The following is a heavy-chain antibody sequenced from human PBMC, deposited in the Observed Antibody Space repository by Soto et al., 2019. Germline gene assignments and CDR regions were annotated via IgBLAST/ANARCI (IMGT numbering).Heavy chain of an antibody. J-gene: IGHJ4*02. CDR3: ARGGGGSLDY. D-gene: IGHD3-16*01. CDR2: IYGGGTT. Sequence: EVQLVESGGGLVQPGGSLRLSCAASGFTVSGNYMTWVRQALGKGLEWVSVIYGGGTTYYADSVKGRFTISRQNSENTLYLQMNSLRAEDTAVYYCARGGGGSLDYWCQGTLVTVSS. CDR1: GFTVSGNY. V-gene: IGHV3-53*04.